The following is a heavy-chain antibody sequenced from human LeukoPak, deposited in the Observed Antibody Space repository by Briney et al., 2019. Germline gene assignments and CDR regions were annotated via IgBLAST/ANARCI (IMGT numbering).Heavy chain of an antibody. Sequence: GESLKTSCKGSGYSFTSNWIGWVRRMPGKGLEWMGVIYPGDSDTRYSPSFQGQVTISADKSISTSYLQWSSLKASDTAMYYCARRGCSSTSCYFFDYWGQGTLVTVSS. CDR2: IYPGDSDT. J-gene: IGHJ4*02. CDR3: ARRGCSSTSCYFFDY. V-gene: IGHV5-51*01. CDR1: GYSFTSNW. D-gene: IGHD2-2*01.